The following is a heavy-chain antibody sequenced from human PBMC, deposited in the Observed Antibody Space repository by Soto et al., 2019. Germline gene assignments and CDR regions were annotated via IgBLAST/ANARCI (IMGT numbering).Heavy chain of an antibody. CDR3: ARNRPSGYDPHYGMDV. V-gene: IGHV1-69*01. D-gene: IGHD5-12*01. J-gene: IGHJ6*02. CDR2: IIPIFGTA. Sequence: QVQLVQSGAEVKKPGSSVKVSCKASGGTFSSYAISWVRQAPGQGLEWMGGIIPIFGTANYAQKFQGRDTITADESTSTAYMELSSLRSEDTAVYYCARNRPSGYDPHYGMDVWGQGTTVTVSS. CDR1: GGTFSSYA.